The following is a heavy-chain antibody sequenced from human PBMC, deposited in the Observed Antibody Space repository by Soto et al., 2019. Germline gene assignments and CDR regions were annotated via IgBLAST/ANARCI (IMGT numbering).Heavy chain of an antibody. V-gene: IGHV3-23*01. CDR1: GFTFSSYA. Sequence: EVQLLESGGGLVQPGGSLRLSCAASGFTFSSYAMSWVRQAPGKGLEWVSAISGSGGSTYYADSVKGRFTISRDNSKNTLYLQMNSLRAEDTAVYYCAKDLAYCGGDCPGGAYWGQGTLVTVSS. CDR3: AKDLAYCGGDCPGGAY. D-gene: IGHD2-21*02. CDR2: ISGSGGST. J-gene: IGHJ4*02.